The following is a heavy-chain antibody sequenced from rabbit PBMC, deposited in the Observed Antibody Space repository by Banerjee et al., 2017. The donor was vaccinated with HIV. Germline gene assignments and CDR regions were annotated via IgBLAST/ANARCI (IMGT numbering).Heavy chain of an antibody. CDR2: INAGGGT. V-gene: IGHV1S69*01. J-gene: IGHJ4*01. D-gene: IGHD1-1*01. CDR1: GIDLSSNA. CDR3: ARAPYSGNNLFYFDL. Sequence: QSVEESGGRLVQPGTPLTLACKVSGIDLSSNAMSWVRQAPGEGLEWIGWINAGGGTRYASWVKGRFTISKTSTTVDLKMTSLTTEDTATYFCARAPYSGNNLFYFDLWGQGTLVTVS.